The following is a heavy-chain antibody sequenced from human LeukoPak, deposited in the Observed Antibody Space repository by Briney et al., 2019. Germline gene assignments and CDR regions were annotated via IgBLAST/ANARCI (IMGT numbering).Heavy chain of an antibody. D-gene: IGHD3-16*01. CDR3: ARGGGLDV. J-gene: IGHJ6*02. CDR1: GFTFSNYA. Sequence: GGSLRLSCAASGFTFSNYAMSWVRQAPGKGLEWVSTISGSGGGTYYADSVKGRFTLSRDNAKNSLYLQMSNLRAEDTAVYFCARGGGLDVWGQGATVTVSS. CDR2: ISGSGGGT. V-gene: IGHV3-23*01.